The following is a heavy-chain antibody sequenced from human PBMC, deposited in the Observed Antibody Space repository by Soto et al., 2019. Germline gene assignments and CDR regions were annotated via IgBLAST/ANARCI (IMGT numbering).Heavy chain of an antibody. D-gene: IGHD2-8*02. CDR3: ASSTLVASEAEYYYYYGMDV. V-gene: IGHV1-69*01. Sequence: ASVKVSCTASGYTFTSYGISWVRQAPGQGLEWMGWISAIIGNANYAQKFQGRVTITADESTSTAYMELSSLRSEDTAVYYCASSTLVASEAEYYYYYGMDVWGQGTTVTVS. J-gene: IGHJ6*02. CDR1: GYTFTSYG. CDR2: ISAIIGNA.